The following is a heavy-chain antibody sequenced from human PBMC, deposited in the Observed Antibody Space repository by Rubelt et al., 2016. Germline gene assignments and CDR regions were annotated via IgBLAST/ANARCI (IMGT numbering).Heavy chain of an antibody. J-gene: IGHJ4*02. CDR3: ARSYCVGDFNPDY. V-gene: IGHV1-69*04. Sequence: QVQLVQSGAEVKKPGASVKVSCKASGYTFTSYGISWVRQAPGQGLEWMGRIIPILGIANYSQKFQGRVAITADKSTSTAYLELSSMRSEDAAVYYCARSYCVGDFNPDYWGQGTLVTVSS. CDR2: IIPILGIA. CDR1: GYTFTSYG. D-gene: IGHD2-21*01.